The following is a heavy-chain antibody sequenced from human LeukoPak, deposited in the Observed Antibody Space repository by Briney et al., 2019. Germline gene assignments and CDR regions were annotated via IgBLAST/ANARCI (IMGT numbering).Heavy chain of an antibody. Sequence: GGSPRLSCAASGFSVSSNYINWVRQAPGKGLEWVSVMYSGGSTDYADSVKGRFTLSRDSSKNTLFLQMNSLRPEDTAVYYCARDANWGHDYWGQGTLVTVSS. D-gene: IGHD7-27*01. CDR2: MYSGGST. CDR1: GFSVSSNY. CDR3: ARDANWGHDY. J-gene: IGHJ4*02. V-gene: IGHV3-66*02.